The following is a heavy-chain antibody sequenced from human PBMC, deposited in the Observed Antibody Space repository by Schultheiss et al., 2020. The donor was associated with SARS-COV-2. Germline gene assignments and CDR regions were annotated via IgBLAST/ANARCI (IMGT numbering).Heavy chain of an antibody. D-gene: IGHD1-7*01. CDR1: GFTFSSYG. J-gene: IGHJ6*02. V-gene: IGHV3-23*01. CDR2: ISGSGGST. Sequence: GGSLRLSCAASGFTFSSYGMHWVHQAPGKGLEWVSAISGSGGSTYYADSVKGRFTISRDNSKNTLYLQMNSLRAEDTAVYYCARDLAGITGTPGGMDVWGQGTTVTVSS. CDR3: ARDLAGITGTPGGMDV.